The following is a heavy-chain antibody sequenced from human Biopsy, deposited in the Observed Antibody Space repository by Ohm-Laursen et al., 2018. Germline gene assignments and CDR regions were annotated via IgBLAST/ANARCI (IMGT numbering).Heavy chain of an antibody. Sequence: SDTLSLTCTVSGGSISSYYWNWIRQPPGKGLEWVGYIYTSGSPNYNLSLESRVTMSVDTSKNQFSLNLRSVTAADTAVYYCARGTGRYYVYGAFDIWGQGTVVTVSS. CDR3: ARGTGRYYVYGAFDI. D-gene: IGHD1-26*01. CDR2: IYTSGSP. J-gene: IGHJ3*02. CDR1: GGSISSYY. V-gene: IGHV4-4*08.